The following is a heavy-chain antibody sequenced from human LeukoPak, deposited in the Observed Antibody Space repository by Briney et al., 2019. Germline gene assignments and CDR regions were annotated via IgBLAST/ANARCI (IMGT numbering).Heavy chain of an antibody. CDR1: GFIFSKYW. CDR2: IKEDGSEK. D-gene: IGHD3-9*01. J-gene: IGHJ4*02. CDR3: SNHGSQNFES. V-gene: IGHV3-7*01. Sequence: PGGSLRLSCAASGFIFSKYWMSWVRQAPGKGLEWVANIKEDGSEKYYVDAVKGRFTISRDNAKNSLSLQMNSLRAEDTAVYYCSNHGSQNFESWGQGALVTVSS.